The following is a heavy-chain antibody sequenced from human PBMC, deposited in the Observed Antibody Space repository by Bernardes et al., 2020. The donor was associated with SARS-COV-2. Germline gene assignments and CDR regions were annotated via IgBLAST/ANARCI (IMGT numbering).Heavy chain of an antibody. V-gene: IGHV4-59*08. CDR2: IYNSGST. D-gene: IGHD3-10*01. J-gene: IGHJ2*01. Sequence: SANLSLTCTGSGGSISRDYLRWIGPPPGKGLEWIGYIYNSGSTNYNPSLKSRVTISVDTSKNQFSLKLNSVTAADTAMYYCARGLLLGWYFDLWGRGTLVTVSS. CDR3: ARGLLLGWYFDL. CDR1: GGSISRDY.